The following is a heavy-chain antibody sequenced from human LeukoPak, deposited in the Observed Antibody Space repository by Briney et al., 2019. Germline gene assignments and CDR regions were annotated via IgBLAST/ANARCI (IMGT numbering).Heavy chain of an antibody. CDR1: GYTFTGYY. Sequence: ASVTVSCKASGYTFTGYYMHWVRQAPGQGLEWMGWINPNSGGTNYAQKFQGRVTMTRDTSISTAYMELSRLRSDDTAVYYCARGHPPQQIDAFDIWGQGTMVTVSS. V-gene: IGHV1-2*02. J-gene: IGHJ3*02. CDR2: INPNSGGT. D-gene: IGHD1/OR15-1a*01. CDR3: ARGHPPQQIDAFDI.